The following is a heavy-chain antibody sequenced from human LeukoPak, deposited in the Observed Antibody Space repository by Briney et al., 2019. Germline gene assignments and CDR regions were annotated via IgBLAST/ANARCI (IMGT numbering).Heavy chain of an antibody. CDR1: GGSISSSSYY. Sequence: PSETLSLTCTVSGGSISSSSYYWGWIRQPPGKGLEWIGSIYYSGSTYYNPSLKSRVTISVDTSKNQFSLKVSSVTAADTAVYYCARHRGYYDSSGYYVSPFDHWGQGTLVTVSS. CDR3: ARHRGYYDSSGYYVSPFDH. V-gene: IGHV4-39*01. J-gene: IGHJ4*02. CDR2: IYYSGST. D-gene: IGHD3-22*01.